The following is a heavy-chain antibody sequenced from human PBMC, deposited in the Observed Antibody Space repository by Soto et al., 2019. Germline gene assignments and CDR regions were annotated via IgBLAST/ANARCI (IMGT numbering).Heavy chain of an antibody. CDR2: ISYDGSNK. CDR1: GFTFSSYG. J-gene: IGHJ4*02. CDR3: AKDKWELRQGYVDY. Sequence: ESGGGVVQPGRSLRLSCAASGFTFSSYGMHWVRQAPGKGLEWVAVISYDGSNKYYADSVKGRFTISRDNSKNTLYLQMNSLRAEDTAVYYCAKDKWELRQGYVDYWGQGTLVTVSS. V-gene: IGHV3-30*18. D-gene: IGHD1-7*01.